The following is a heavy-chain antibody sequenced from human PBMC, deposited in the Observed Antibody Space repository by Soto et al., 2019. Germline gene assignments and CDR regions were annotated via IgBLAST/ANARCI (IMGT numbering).Heavy chain of an antibody. Sequence: QVQLVQSGAEVKKPGSSVKVSCKASGGTFSSYAISWVRQAPGQGLEWMGGIIPIFGTANYAQKFQGRVKXPXDEXTSTAYMELSSLRSEDTAVYYCASPHGYSEDWFDPWGQGTLVTVSS. CDR1: GGTFSSYA. CDR2: IIPIFGTA. CDR3: ASPHGYSEDWFDP. J-gene: IGHJ5*02. D-gene: IGHD2-2*03. V-gene: IGHV1-69*05.